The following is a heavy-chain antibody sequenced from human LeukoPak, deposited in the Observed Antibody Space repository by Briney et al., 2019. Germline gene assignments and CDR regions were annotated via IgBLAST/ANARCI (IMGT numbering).Heavy chain of an antibody. CDR2: IYYSGST. J-gene: IGHJ4*02. D-gene: IGHD3-10*01. CDR3: ASITMVRGAYAQIDD. Sequence: SETLSLTCTVSGGSISSGDYYWSWIRQPSGKGLEWIGYIYYSGSTYYNPSLRSRVAMSVDTSKNQFSLKLSSVTAADTAVYYCASITMVRGAYAQIDDWGQGTLVTVSS. V-gene: IGHV4-30-4*01. CDR1: GGSISSGDYY.